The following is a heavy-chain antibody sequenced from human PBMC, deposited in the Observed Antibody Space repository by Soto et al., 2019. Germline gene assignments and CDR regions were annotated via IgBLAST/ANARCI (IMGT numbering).Heavy chain of an antibody. V-gene: IGHV3-53*01. CDR2: IYSGGYT. CDR3: ARSGSYVNGFDS. D-gene: IGHD1-26*01. CDR1: GFTVSNHF. J-gene: IGHJ4*02. Sequence: WGSLLISCASSGFTVSNHFMNWVRQAPGKGLEWVSVIYSGGYTHYVDSVKGRFTISRDNSKNTLHLQMNSLRAEDTAVYYCARSGSYVNGFDSWGQGTLVTVSS.